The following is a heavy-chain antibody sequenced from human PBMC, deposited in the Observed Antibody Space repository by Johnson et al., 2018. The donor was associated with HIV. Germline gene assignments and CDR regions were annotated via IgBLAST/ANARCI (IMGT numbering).Heavy chain of an antibody. D-gene: IGHD6-13*01. Sequence: MQLVESGGGLVQSGGSLSLSCGASGFSVSNNYMNWVRQAPGKGLEWVSVIYTGGSTYYADSVGGSLPISRDNSKNTLYLQMRSLRVEDTAIYYCARDGESQQLPLGDAFDVWGQGTMVTVSS. CDR1: GFSVSNNY. CDR2: IYTGGST. J-gene: IGHJ3*01. V-gene: IGHV3-66*01. CDR3: ARDGESQQLPLGDAFDV.